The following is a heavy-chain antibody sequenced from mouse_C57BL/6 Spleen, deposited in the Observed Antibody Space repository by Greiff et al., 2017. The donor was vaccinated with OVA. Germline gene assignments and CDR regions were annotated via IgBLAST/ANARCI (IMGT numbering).Heavy chain of an antibody. CDR3: ARSIYDYDEGFDY. CDR2: ISSGSSTI. V-gene: IGHV5-17*01. J-gene: IGHJ2*01. Sequence: EVQVVESGGGLVKPGGSLKLSCAASGFTFSDYGMHWVRQAPEKGLEWVAYISSGSSTIYYADTVKGRFTISRDNAKNTLFLQMTSLRSEDTAMYYCARSIYDYDEGFDYWGQGTTLTVSS. D-gene: IGHD2-4*01. CDR1: GFTFSDYG.